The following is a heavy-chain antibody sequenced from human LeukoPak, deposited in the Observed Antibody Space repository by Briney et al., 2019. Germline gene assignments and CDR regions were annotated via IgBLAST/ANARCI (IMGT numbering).Heavy chain of an antibody. D-gene: IGHD1-1*01. CDR1: CGSISSSSYY. J-gene: IGHJ4*02. CDR3: ARHSMAGTTEC. Sequence: SETLSLTCTVSCGSISSSSYYWGWIRQPPGKGLEWIGSIYYSGSTYYNPSLKSRVTISVDTSKNQFSLKLSSVTAADTAVHYCARHSMAGTTECWGQGTLVTVSS. CDR2: IYYSGST. V-gene: IGHV4-39*01.